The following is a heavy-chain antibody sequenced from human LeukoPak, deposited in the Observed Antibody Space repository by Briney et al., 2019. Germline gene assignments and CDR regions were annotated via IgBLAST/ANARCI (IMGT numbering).Heavy chain of an antibody. CDR3: ARWAALLRESDNWFDP. V-gene: IGHV1-18*04. CDR2: INPNSGNT. Sequence: GASVKVSCKASGYTFTGYCMHWVRQAPGQGLEWMGWINPNSGNTNYAQKLQGRVTMTTDTSTSTAYMELRSLRSDDTAVYYCARWAALLRESDNWFDPWGQGTLVTVSS. CDR1: GYTFTGYC. J-gene: IGHJ5*02. D-gene: IGHD3-10*01.